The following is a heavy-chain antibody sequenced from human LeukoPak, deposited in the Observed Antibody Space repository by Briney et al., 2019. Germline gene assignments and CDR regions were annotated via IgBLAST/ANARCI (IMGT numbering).Heavy chain of an antibody. CDR3: ARDASPFDY. V-gene: IGHV1-2*02. CDR1: GYTFTAYY. Sequence: GASVKVSCKASGYTFTAYYIHWVRQAPGQGLEWMGWINPNSGGTNYAQRFQGRVTMTRDTSISTAYMELSGLRSDDTAVYYCARDASPFDYWGQGTLVTVSS. CDR2: INPNSGGT. J-gene: IGHJ4*02.